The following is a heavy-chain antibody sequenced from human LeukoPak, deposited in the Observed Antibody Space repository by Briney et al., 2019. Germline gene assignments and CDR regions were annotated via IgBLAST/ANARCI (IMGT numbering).Heavy chain of an antibody. Sequence: PGGSLRLSCAASGFTFTSYSMNWVRQAPGKGLEWVSTISGGGGSTYYADSVKGRFTISRDNSKHTLHLQMNSLRAEDTAVYYCAKGGPYGGNYYYGMDVWGQGTTVTVSS. CDR2: ISGGGGST. V-gene: IGHV3-23*01. J-gene: IGHJ6*02. D-gene: IGHD3-16*01. CDR1: GFTFTSYS. CDR3: AKGGPYGGNYYYGMDV.